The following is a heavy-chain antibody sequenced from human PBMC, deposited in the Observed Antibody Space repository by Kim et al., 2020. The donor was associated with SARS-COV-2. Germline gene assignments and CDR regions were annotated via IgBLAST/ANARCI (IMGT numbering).Heavy chain of an antibody. CDR2: GIA. V-gene: IGHV1-69*04. J-gene: IGHJ4*02. Sequence: GIANYARKFQGRVTLTADKSTSTAYMELSSLRSEDTAVYYCARDYYGSDYWGQGTLVTVSS. CDR3: ARDYYGSDY. D-gene: IGHD3-10*01.